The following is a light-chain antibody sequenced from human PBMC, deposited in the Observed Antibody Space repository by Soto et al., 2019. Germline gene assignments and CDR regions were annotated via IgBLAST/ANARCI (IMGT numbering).Light chain of an antibody. CDR2: EVS. J-gene: IGLJ2*01. CDR1: SIDVGDYNY. Sequence: QSVLTQPPSASGTPGQSVTIPCTGTSIDVGDYNYVSWYQQHPGKAPKLMIYEVSRRPSGVPDRFSGSKSGNTAFLTVSGQQAEDEAYYYCISNAGSNNLVFGGGTKLTVL. V-gene: IGLV2-8*01. CDR3: ISNAGSNNLV.